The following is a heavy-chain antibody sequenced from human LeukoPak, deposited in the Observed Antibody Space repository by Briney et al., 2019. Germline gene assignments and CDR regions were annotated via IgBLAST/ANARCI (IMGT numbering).Heavy chain of an antibody. V-gene: IGHV1-18*01. CDR1: GYTFTSYG. D-gene: IGHD3-10*01. CDR2: INAYNGNT. Sequence: APVKVSCKASGYTFTSYGISWVRQAPGQGLEWMGWINAYNGNTNYAQKLQGRVTMTTDTPTSTAYMELRSLRSDDTAVYYCARDRRPSYYGSGSYYIGPEGAFDIWGQGTMVTVSS. J-gene: IGHJ3*02. CDR3: ARDRRPSYYGSGSYYIGPEGAFDI.